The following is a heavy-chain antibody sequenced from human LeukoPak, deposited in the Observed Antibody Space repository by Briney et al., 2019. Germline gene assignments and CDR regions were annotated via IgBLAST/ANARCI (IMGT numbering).Heavy chain of an antibody. Sequence: ASVKVSCKASGGTFSSYAISWVRQAPGQGLEWMGGIIPIFGTANYAQEFQGRVTITTDESTSTAYMELSSLRSEDTAVYYCARSRAVEWPTIFYYFDYWGQGTLVTVSS. D-gene: IGHD3-9*01. V-gene: IGHV1-69*05. CDR1: GGTFSSYA. CDR2: IIPIFGTA. CDR3: ARSRAVEWPTIFYYFDY. J-gene: IGHJ4*02.